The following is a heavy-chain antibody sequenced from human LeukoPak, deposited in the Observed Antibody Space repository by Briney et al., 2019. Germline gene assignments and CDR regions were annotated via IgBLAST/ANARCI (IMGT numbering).Heavy chain of an antibody. J-gene: IGHJ4*02. V-gene: IGHV4-34*12. CDR2: IFYTGAA. CDR3: ARQEVRGMQYYFDF. Sequence: SETLSLTCAVYGGSFSGYYWGWVRQPPGEGLEFIGIIFYTGAAYYNPSLRSRVAISIDTSKSQFSLKLRSVTAADTALYYCARQEVRGMQYYFDFWGQGTLVTVSS. D-gene: IGHD3-10*01. CDR1: GGSFSGYY.